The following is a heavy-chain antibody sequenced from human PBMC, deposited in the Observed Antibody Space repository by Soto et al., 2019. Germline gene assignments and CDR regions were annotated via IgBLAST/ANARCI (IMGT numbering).Heavy chain of an antibody. V-gene: IGHV3-21*01. CDR2: ISSSSSYI. J-gene: IGHJ6*02. CDR3: ARDRIPVDRDYYGMDV. Sequence: GGSLRLSCAASGFTFSSYSMNWVRQAPGKGLEWVSSISSSSSYIYYADSVKGRSTISRDNAKNSLYLQMNSLRAEDTAVYYCARDRIPVDRDYYGMDVWGQGTTVTVSS. D-gene: IGHD2-15*01. CDR1: GFTFSSYS.